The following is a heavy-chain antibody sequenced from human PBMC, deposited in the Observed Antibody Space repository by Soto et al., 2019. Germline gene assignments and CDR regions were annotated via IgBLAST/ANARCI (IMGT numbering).Heavy chain of an antibody. D-gene: IGHD3-16*01. CDR2: ISGSGGST. V-gene: IGHV3-23*01. J-gene: IGHJ5*02. CDR3: AKDRKITFGGTPYNWFDP. CDR1: GFTFSSYA. Sequence: GSLRLSCAASGFTFSSYAMSWVREAPGKGLEWVSAISGSGGSTYYADSVKGRFTISGDNSKNTLYLQMNSLRAEDTAVYYCAKDRKITFGGTPYNWFDPWGQGTLVTVSS.